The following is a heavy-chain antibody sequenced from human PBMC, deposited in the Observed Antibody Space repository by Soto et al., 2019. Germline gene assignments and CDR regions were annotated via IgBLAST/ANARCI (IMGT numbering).Heavy chain of an antibody. CDR1: GGSLSDYY. D-gene: IGHD6-13*01. CDR2: INYSGST. V-gene: IGHV4-34*09. Sequence: SQTLSLTCGVSGGSLSDYYWSCIRQPPGKGLEWIGYINYSGSTNPNPSLKSRLTISVDRSKNQFTLQLTSVTVSDTAVYYCATSYGNAWYTYWGQGTQVTVSS. J-gene: IGHJ4*02. CDR3: ATSYGNAWYTY.